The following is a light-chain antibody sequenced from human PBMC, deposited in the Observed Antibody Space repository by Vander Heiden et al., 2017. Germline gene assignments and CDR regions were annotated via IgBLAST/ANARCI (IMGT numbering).Light chain of an antibody. CDR3: AAWDSSLNGVV. V-gene: IGLV1-44*01. CDR1: SSNIRCNP. J-gene: IGLJ2*01. CDR2: RSD. Sequence: QSVPTPPPSASGHPGQMVSISCSGGSSNIRCNPVNWSQQSSGMAPDPLLYRSDQRPSGVPVRYSGSESGTSASLAISGLQSENEADYYCAAWDSSLNGVVFGGGTKLTVL.